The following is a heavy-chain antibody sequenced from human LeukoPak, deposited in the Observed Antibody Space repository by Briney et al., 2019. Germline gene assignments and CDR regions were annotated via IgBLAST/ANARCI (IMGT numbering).Heavy chain of an antibody. Sequence: SETLSLTCTVSGGSISSHYWSWIRQPPGKGLEWIGYIYYSGSTNYNPSLKSRVTISVDTSKNQFSLKLSSVTAADTAVYYRARGDDYGGNPFDYWGQGTLVTVSS. J-gene: IGHJ4*02. CDR3: ARGDDYGGNPFDY. CDR1: GGSISSHY. CDR2: IYYSGST. D-gene: IGHD4-23*01. V-gene: IGHV4-59*11.